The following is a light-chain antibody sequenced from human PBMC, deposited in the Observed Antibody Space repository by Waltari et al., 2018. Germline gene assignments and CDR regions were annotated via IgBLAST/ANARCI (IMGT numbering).Light chain of an antibody. J-gene: IGLJ2*01. Sequence: QLVLTQSPSASASLGASVKLTCTLSSGHSSYALAWHQQQPEKGPRYLMKLNSDGSHSKGDGIPDRFSASSSGAERYLTISSLQSEDEADYYCQTWGTGIVVFGGGTKLTVL. V-gene: IGLV4-69*01. CDR3: QTWGTGIVV. CDR2: LNSDGSH. CDR1: SGHSSYA.